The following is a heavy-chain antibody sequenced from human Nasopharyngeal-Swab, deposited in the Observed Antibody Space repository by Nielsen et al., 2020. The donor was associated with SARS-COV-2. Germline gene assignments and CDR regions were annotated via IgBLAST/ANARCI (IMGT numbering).Heavy chain of an antibody. J-gene: IGHJ3*02. CDR2: IKQDGSEK. CDR3: AKDQRWAARGVDAFDI. D-gene: IGHD6-6*01. Sequence: VRQAPGKGLEWVANIKQDGSEKYYVDSVKGRFTISRDNAKNSLYLQMNSLRAEDTAVYYCAKDQRWAARGVDAFDIWGQGTMVTVSS. V-gene: IGHV3-7*05.